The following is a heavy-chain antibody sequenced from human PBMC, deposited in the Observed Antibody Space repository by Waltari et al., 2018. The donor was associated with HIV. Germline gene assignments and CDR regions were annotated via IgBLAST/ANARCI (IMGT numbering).Heavy chain of an antibody. J-gene: IGHJ4*02. D-gene: IGHD6-19*01. Sequence: EVLLGHSGGALLKPGGTLRLSCAAAGCIFPNFGMTWVRPVAGKGLGWVGRIIAKSVGETTAYAASVRGIFTVSKEDPKNTLFLQMNNLKTADTGIYNCTGPMSRSSGFFYWGKGVLATVSS. CDR3: TGPMSRSSGFFY. CDR1: GCIFPNFG. CDR2: IIAKSVGETT. V-gene: IGHV3-15*02.